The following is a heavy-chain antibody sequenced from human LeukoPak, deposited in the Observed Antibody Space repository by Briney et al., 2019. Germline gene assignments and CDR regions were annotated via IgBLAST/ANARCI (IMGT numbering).Heavy chain of an antibody. J-gene: IGHJ4*02. V-gene: IGHV4-30-4*01. CDR2: IYYSGST. CDR3: ARSPRIVGATLFDY. D-gene: IGHD1-26*01. CDR1: GGSISSGDYY. Sequence: SQTLSLTCTVSGGSISSGDYYWSWIRQPPGKGLEWIGYIYYSGSTNYNPSLKSRVTISVDTSKNQFSLKLSSVTAADTAVYYCARSPRIVGATLFDYWGQGTLVTVSS.